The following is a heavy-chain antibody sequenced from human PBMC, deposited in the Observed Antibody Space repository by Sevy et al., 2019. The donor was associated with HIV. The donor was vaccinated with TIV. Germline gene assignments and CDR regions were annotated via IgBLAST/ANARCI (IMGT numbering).Heavy chain of an antibody. J-gene: IGHJ3*02. D-gene: IGHD3-16*01. Sequence: GGSLRLSCAASIFTFNSYGMQWVRQAPGKGLEWVAYMRKDGLTTYYADSVKGRFTISRDSSKNTLYLQMNSLRIEDAALYYCTSETTYYDASGPVPGDIWGQGTMVTVSS. V-gene: IGHV3-30*02. CDR3: TSETTYYDASGPVPGDI. CDR1: IFTFNSYG. CDR2: MRKDGLTT.